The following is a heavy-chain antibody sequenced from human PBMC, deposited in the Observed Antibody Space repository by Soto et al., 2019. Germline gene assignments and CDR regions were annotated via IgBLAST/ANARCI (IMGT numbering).Heavy chain of an antibody. CDR2: IYYSGST. Sequence: QVQLQESGPGLVKPSETLSLTCTVSDGSISSYYWSWIRQPPGKGLEWIGYIYYSGSTNYNPSLKSRVPISVDTSKNQVALKLSSVTAADTAVYYCARDRSHDDGGNPPFYYYNGMDVWGQGTTVTVFS. V-gene: IGHV4-59*01. CDR1: DGSISSYY. J-gene: IGHJ6*02. CDR3: ARDRSHDDGGNPPFYYYNGMDV. D-gene: IGHD4-17*01.